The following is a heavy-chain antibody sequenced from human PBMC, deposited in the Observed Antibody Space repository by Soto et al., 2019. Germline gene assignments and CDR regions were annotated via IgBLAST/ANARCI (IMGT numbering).Heavy chain of an antibody. CDR1: GFTFNSSA. D-gene: IGHD6-19*01. V-gene: IGHV3-23*01. CDR2: TSGGAGST. J-gene: IGHJ4*02. CDR3: AKGRYRIGWYDPYFDY. Sequence: PVGSLRLSCAASGFTFNSSAMSWVREAPGKGLEWVSTTSGGAGSTYYADSVKGRFTISRDNSKTTLYLQMNSLRADDTAVYYCAKGRYRIGWYDPYFDYWGQGTLVTVSS.